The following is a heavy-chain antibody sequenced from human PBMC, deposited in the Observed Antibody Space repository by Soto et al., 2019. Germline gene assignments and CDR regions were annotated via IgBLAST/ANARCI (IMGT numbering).Heavy chain of an antibody. CDR2: ISAYNGNT. D-gene: IGHD2-2*01. CDR3: ARVGFVVVPAARGWFDP. V-gene: IGHV1-18*01. Sequence: QVQLGQSGAEVKKPGASVKVSCKASGYTFTSYGISWVRQAPGQGLEWMGWISAYNGNTNYAQKLQGRVTMTTDTSTSTAYMELRSLRSDDTAVYYCARVGFVVVPAARGWFDPWGQGTLVTVSS. CDR1: GYTFTSYG. J-gene: IGHJ5*02.